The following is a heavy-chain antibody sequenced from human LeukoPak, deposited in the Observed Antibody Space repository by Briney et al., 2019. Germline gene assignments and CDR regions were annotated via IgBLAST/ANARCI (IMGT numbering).Heavy chain of an antibody. CDR2: IYTGGST. D-gene: IGHD3-22*01. CDR3: ARWRNYYDSSGFYSNWLDP. CDR1: GFTVGSDY. J-gene: IGHJ5*02. V-gene: IGHV3-66*01. Sequence: GGSLRLSCAASGFTVGSDYMSWVRQAPGKGLEWVSLIYTGGSTYYADSVKGRFTISRDNSKNTLYLQMNSLRAEDTAVYYCARWRNYYDSSGFYSNWLDPWGQGTLVTVSS.